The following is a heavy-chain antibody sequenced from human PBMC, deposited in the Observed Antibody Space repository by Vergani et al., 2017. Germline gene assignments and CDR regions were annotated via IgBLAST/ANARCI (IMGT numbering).Heavy chain of an antibody. CDR1: GGSISSGSYY. Sequence: QVQLQESGPGLVKPSQTLSLTCTVSGGSISSGSYYWSWIRQPAGKGLEWIGRIYTSGSTNYNPSLKSRVTISVDTSKNQFCLKLSSVTAADTAVYYCARDPVLRYFGWLREFGGMDVWGQGTTVTVSS. V-gene: IGHV4-61*02. CDR3: ARDPVLRYFGWLREFGGMDV. D-gene: IGHD3-9*01. CDR2: IYTSGST. J-gene: IGHJ6*02.